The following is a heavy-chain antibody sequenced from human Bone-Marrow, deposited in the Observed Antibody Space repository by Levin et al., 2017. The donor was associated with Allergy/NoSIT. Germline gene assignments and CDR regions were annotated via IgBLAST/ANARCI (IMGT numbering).Heavy chain of an antibody. V-gene: IGHV4-61*01. CDR3: ASDHRPHRYCYDGVGYRFDP. J-gene: IGHJ5*02. D-gene: IGHD2-8*01. Sequence: SETLSLTCTVSGDSVSSTSYFWTWIRQTPGKGLEWIGYTYYSGSTIYNPSLMGRFAMSIDASKNQFSLKLTSVTAAATPIYYCASDHRPHRYCYDGVGYRFDPWGRGSLVIVSS. CDR2: TYYSGST. CDR1: GDSVSSTSYF.